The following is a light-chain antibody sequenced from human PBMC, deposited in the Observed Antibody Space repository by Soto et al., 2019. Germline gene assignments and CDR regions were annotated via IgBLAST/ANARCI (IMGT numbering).Light chain of an antibody. CDR1: QGISSW. CDR3: QQANSFPPT. J-gene: IGKJ1*01. Sequence: DIQMTQSPSSVSASVGDRVTITCRASQGISSWLAWYQHKPGKAPKLLIYAASSLQSGVPSRFSGSGSGTDFTLTISSLPPEDFATYYCQQANSFPPTFGQGTKVEIK. CDR2: AAS. V-gene: IGKV1-12*01.